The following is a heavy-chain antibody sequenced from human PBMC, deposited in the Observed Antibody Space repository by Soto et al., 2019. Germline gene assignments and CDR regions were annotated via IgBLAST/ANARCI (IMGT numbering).Heavy chain of an antibody. D-gene: IGHD6-19*01. J-gene: IGHJ5*02. CDR3: ASVLSGWYWLDH. CDR1: GYTFTSYA. V-gene: IGHV1-3*01. Sequence: QVQLVQSGAEVKKPGASVKVSCKASGYTFTSYAMHWVRQAPGQRLEGMGWINAANGNTKYSQKCEGRVTITRDPSASTAYMELSSLTSEGTAVYYCASVLSGWYWLDHWGQGALVTGSS. CDR2: INAANGNT.